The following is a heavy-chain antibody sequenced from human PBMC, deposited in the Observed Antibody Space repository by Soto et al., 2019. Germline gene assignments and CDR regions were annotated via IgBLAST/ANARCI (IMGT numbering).Heavy chain of an antibody. D-gene: IGHD5-12*01. CDR1: GFTYSSYA. V-gene: IGHV3-23*01. CDR2: ISGSGGST. J-gene: IGHJ4*02. CDR3: AIQTAYSGLTAGFDF. Sequence: EVQLLESGGGLVQPGGSLRLSCAASGFTYSSYAMSWVRQAPGKGLEWVSAISGSGGSTYYADSVKGRFTISRDNSKNTLYLQMNSLRAEDTAVYYCAIQTAYSGLTAGFDFWGQGTLVTVSS.